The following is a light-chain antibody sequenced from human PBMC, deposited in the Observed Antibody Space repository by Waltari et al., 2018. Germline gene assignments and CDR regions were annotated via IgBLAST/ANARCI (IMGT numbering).Light chain of an antibody. CDR2: DVN. CDR3: CSYAGSYVV. Sequence: QSALTQPRSVSGSPGQSVTISCPGTSSDVGGYNYVSWYQQHPGKAPKLMIYDVNKRPSGVPDRFSGSKSGNTASLTISGLQAEDEADYYCCSYAGSYVVFGGGTKLTVL. CDR1: SSDVGGYNY. V-gene: IGLV2-11*01. J-gene: IGLJ2*01.